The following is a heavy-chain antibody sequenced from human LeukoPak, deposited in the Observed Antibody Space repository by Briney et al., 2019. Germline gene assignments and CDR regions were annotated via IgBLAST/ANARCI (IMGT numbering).Heavy chain of an antibody. V-gene: IGHV1-18*01. CDR2: ISAYNGNT. D-gene: IGHD2-15*01. CDR3: ARDVFCSGNSCLRDAFDI. Sequence: ASVKVSCKASGYTFTSYGVSWVRQAPGQSLEWLGWISAYNGNTYYAENSQARVTMTTDTSTSTAYMELRSLKSDDTAVYYCARDVFCSGNSCLRDAFDIWGQGTKVTVSS. CDR1: GYTFTSYG. J-gene: IGHJ3*02.